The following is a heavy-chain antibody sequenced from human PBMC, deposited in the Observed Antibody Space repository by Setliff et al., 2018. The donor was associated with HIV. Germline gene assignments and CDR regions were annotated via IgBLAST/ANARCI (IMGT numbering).Heavy chain of an antibody. CDR3: ASIAATGSFFIGYMDV. D-gene: IGHD6-13*01. CDR2: IYFTGTT. CDR1: GGSISNNNYY. Sequence: SETLSLTCAVSGGSISNNNYYWGWIRQPPGKGLEWIGSIYFTGTTYYNRSLKSRVTVSVDTSKNQFSLKLSSVTAADTAIFYCASIAATGSFFIGYMDVWGKGTTVTVSS. V-gene: IGHV4-39*01. J-gene: IGHJ6*03.